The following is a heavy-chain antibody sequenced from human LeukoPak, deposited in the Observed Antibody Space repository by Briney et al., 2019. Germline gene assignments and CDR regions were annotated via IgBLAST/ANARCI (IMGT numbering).Heavy chain of an antibody. V-gene: IGHV4-59*04. J-gene: IGHJ4*02. Sequence: PSETLSLTCTVSGGSISSYYWSWIRQPPGKGLEWIGYIYYSGSTYYNPSLKSRVTISVDTSKNQFSLKLSSVTAADTAVYYCARLLRFRGHFFDYWGQGTLVTVSS. CDR1: GGSISSYY. CDR3: ARLLRFRGHFFDY. CDR2: IYYSGST. D-gene: IGHD3-10*01.